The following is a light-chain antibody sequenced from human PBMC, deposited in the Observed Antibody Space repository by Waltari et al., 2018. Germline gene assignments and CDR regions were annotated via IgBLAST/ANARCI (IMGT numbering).Light chain of an antibody. CDR1: HSVSSNN. CDR2: AAS. CDR3: QQYANSPRT. J-gene: IGKJ1*01. V-gene: IGKV3-20*01. Sequence: EIVLMQSPGTLSLSPGDRATLSCRASHSVSSNNLAWYQQKPGQAPRLLIYAASSRATGITDRFSGSGSGTDFTLTSSRVEPEDFAVYYCQQYANSPRTFGQGTKVEIK.